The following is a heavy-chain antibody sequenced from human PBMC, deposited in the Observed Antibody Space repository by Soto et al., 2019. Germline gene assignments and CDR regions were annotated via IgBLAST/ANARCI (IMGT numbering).Heavy chain of an antibody. V-gene: IGHV4-30-4*01. Sequence: QVQLQESGSGLVKPSNSLSLTCTVSVVSLNTAVTWGSWFRHSPGKGLEFIGYYHSGGSTYYDASFRSRVIISADTSNSQFSLKLSSVTVADTAVYFCVRSRQMESGNDYGLDVWGQGTTVTVSS. CDR3: VRSRQMESGNDYGLDV. CDR2: YHSGGST. J-gene: IGHJ6*02. D-gene: IGHD1-1*01. CDR1: VVSLNTAVTW.